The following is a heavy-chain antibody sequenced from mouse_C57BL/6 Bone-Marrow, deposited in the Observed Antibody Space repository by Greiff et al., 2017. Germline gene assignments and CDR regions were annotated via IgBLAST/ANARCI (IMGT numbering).Heavy chain of an antibody. D-gene: IGHD2-5*01. V-gene: IGHV5-6*01. CDR3: ARQDSSTIVTDFDY. CDR1: GFTFSSYG. CDR2: ISSGGSYT. Sequence: EVQGVESGGDLVKPGGSLKLSCAASGFTFSSYGMSWVRQTPDKRLEWVATISSGGSYTYYPDSVKGRFTISRDNAKNTLYLQMSSLKSEDTAMYYCARQDSSTIVTDFDYWGQGTTLTVSS. J-gene: IGHJ2*01.